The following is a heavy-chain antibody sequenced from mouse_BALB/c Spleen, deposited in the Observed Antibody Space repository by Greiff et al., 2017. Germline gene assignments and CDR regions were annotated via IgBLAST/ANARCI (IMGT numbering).Heavy chain of an antibody. J-gene: IGHJ2*01. Sequence: EVKLMESGGGLVQPGGSRKLSCAASGFTFSSFGMHWVRQAPEKGLEWVAYISSGSSTIYYADTVKGRFTISRDNPKNTLFLQMTSLRSEDTAMYYCARGLRLFDYWGQGTTLTVSS. CDR2: ISSGSSTI. CDR3: ARGLRLFDY. V-gene: IGHV5-17*02. D-gene: IGHD2-2*01. CDR1: GFTFSSFG.